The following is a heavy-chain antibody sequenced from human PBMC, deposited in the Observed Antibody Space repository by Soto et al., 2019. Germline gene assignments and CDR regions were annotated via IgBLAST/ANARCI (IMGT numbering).Heavy chain of an antibody. CDR2: ISYDGSNK. J-gene: IGHJ4*02. CDR1: GFTFSSYA. CDR3: SRGGSLDY. D-gene: IGHD2-15*01. V-gene: IGHV3-30-3*01. Sequence: QVQLVESGGGVVQPGRSLRLSCAASGFTFSSYAMHWVRQAPGKGLEWVAVISYDGSNKYYADSVKGRFTISRDNSKNTLYLQMNSLRAEDTAVYYCSRGGSLDYWGQGTLVTVSS.